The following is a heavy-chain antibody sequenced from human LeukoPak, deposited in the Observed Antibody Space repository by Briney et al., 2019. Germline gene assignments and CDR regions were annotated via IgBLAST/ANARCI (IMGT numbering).Heavy chain of an antibody. D-gene: IGHD3-22*01. CDR2: VSGSGGYT. J-gene: IGHJ4*02. Sequence: GGSLRLSCAASGFTFSSYAMSWVRQAPGKGLEWVSSVSGSGGYTYYAGSVKGRFTISRDNSKNTLYLQMNSLRAEDTAVYYCAKDRPNYYDSSGHYYRRDGDYWGQGTLVTVSS. V-gene: IGHV3-23*01. CDR3: AKDRPNYYDSSGHYYRRDGDY. CDR1: GFTFSSYA.